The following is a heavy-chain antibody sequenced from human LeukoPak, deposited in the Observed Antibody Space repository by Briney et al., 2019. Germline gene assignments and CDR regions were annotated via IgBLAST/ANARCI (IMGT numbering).Heavy chain of an antibody. CDR3: ARKDVAYHENV. J-gene: IGHJ4*01. D-gene: IGHD2-2*01. Sequence: GGSLRLSCAASGFTVSSNYMSWVRQAPGKGLEWVSVIYSGGTTYYADSVKGRFTISRDNSKNTLYLQMNSLRVEDTAVYYCARKDVAYHENVWGHGTLVTVSS. V-gene: IGHV3-66*01. CDR1: GFTVSSNY. CDR2: IYSGGTT.